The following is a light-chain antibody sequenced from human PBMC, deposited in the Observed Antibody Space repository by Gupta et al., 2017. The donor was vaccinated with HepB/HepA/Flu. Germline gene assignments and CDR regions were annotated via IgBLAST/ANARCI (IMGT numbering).Light chain of an antibody. V-gene: IGKV1-5*03. CDR2: KAS. CDR3: QQYNSFMCS. J-gene: IGKJ2*04. CDR1: QIISSW. Sequence: DIELTQSPSTLSASVGDRVTITCRASQIISSWLAWYQQKPGKAPKLLIYKASNLESGVPSRFSGSGSGTEFTLTISSLQPDDFATYYCQQYNSFMCSFGQGTKLEIK.